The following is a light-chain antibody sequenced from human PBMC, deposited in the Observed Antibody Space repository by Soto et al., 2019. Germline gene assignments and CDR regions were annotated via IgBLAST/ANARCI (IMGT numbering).Light chain of an antibody. Sequence: DIHMTQSPSSLSASVGDRVTITCQATEDITNYLNWYQQKPGKAPKLLIYDASNLETGVPSRFSGSGSGTDFTFTISSLQPEDIATYYCQQYDYLPLTFGGGTKSEIK. CDR3: QQYDYLPLT. J-gene: IGKJ4*01. CDR2: DAS. CDR1: EDITNY. V-gene: IGKV1-33*01.